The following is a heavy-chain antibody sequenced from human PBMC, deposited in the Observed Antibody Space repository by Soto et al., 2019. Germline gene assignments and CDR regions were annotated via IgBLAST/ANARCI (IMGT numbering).Heavy chain of an antibody. J-gene: IGHJ4*02. D-gene: IGHD5-12*01. CDR3: AREGSYSAYNFAHGIQLWSFDF. V-gene: IGHV4-4*07. CDR1: GGSINTFY. Sequence: SETLSLTCTVSGGSINTFYWSWVRQPAGKGLEWIGRIFSSGSTSLNPSLESRVAMSVDTSKNHFSLNLSSVTAADMAVYYCAREGSYSAYNFAHGIQLWSFDFWGQGALVTVSS. CDR2: IFSSGST.